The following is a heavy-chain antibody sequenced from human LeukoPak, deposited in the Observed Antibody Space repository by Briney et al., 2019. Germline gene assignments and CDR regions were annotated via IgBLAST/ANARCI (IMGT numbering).Heavy chain of an antibody. D-gene: IGHD3-10*01. CDR2: IYSGGST. J-gene: IGHJ3*02. Sequence: QAGGSLRLSCAASGFTVSSNYMSWVRQAPGKGLEWVSVIYSGGSTYYADSVKGRFTISRDSSKNTLYLQMNSLRAEDTAVYYCARDTYMVRGVISRAFDIWGQGTMVTVSS. CDR1: GFTVSSNY. CDR3: ARDTYMVRGVISRAFDI. V-gene: IGHV3-66*01.